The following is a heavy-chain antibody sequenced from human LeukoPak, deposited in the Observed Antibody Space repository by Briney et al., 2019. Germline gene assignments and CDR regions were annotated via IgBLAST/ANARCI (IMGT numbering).Heavy chain of an antibody. CDR3: AKNRLALNN. Sequence: GGSLRLSCVVSTFTFSDYWMSWVRQAPGKGLEWVAKIKQDGSEKYYVDSVKGRFTISRDNAKNSLYLQMNSLRVEDTAVYYCAKNRLALNNWGQGTLVTVSS. CDR1: TFTFSDYW. V-gene: IGHV3-7*03. J-gene: IGHJ4*02. CDR2: IKQDGSEK.